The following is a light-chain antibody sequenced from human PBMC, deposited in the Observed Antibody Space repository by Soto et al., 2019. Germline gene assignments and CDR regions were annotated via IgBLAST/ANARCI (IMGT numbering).Light chain of an antibody. J-gene: IGKJ1*01. CDR3: QQTYNTPRT. V-gene: IGKV1-39*01. CDR2: GAS. Sequence: DILMAQSPSSLSASVGDRVTITCRASQNMNTYLNWYQQKPGRAPNLLISGASVLLSGVPSRFTGSGSGTEFTLTVSSLQPEDFATYYCQQTYNTPRTFGQGTKVEAK. CDR1: QNMNTY.